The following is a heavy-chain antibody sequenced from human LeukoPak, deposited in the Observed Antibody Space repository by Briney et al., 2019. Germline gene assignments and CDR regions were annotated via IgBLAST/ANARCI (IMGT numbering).Heavy chain of an antibody. CDR3: ARDSGNYLDAFDI. D-gene: IGHD1-7*01. CDR2: ISSSSYI. V-gene: IGHV3-21*01. CDR1: GFTFSRHS. J-gene: IGHJ3*02. Sequence: GGSLRLSCAASGFTFSRHSINWVRQAPGKGLEWVSSISSSSYIYYADSVKGRFTISRDNAKNSLYLQMNSLRAEDTAVYYCARDSGNYLDAFDIWGQGTMVTVSS.